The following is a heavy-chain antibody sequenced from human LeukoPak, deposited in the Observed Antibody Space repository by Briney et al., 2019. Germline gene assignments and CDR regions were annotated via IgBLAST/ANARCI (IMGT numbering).Heavy chain of an antibody. CDR2: ISYDGSNK. V-gene: IGHV3-30-3*01. D-gene: IGHD3-22*01. Sequence: PGGSLRLSCAASGFTFSSYAMHWVRQAPGKGLEWVAVISYDGSNKYYADSVKGRFTISRDNSKNTLYLQMNSLRAEDTAVYYCAKDHGRITMIVVASRVFDYWGQGTLVTVSS. CDR3: AKDHGRITMIVVASRVFDY. CDR1: GFTFSSYA. J-gene: IGHJ4*02.